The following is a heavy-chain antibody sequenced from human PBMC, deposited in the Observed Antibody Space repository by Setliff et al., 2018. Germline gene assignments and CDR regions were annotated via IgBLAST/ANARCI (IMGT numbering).Heavy chain of an antibody. J-gene: IGHJ4*02. CDR1: GFTFSNYA. V-gene: IGHV3-23*03. Sequence: LRLSCEASGFTFSNYAMGWVRQAPGKGLEWVSVIYSGGSRTYSADSVKGRSTIFRDNSRNTLHLQMNSLRAEDTAVYYCAKDQRESTGWFKLFDYWGQGVLVTVSS. CDR2: IYSGGSRT. CDR3: AKDQRESTGWFKLFDY. D-gene: IGHD6-19*01.